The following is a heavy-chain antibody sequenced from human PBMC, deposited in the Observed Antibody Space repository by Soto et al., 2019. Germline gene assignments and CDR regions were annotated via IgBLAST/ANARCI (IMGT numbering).Heavy chain of an antibody. D-gene: IGHD2-15*01. CDR1: GGSISSSSYY. CDR2: IYYSGST. J-gene: IGHJ6*02. V-gene: IGHV4-39*01. Sequence: QLQLQESGPGLVKPSETLSLTCTVSGGSISSSSYYWGWIRQPPGKGLEWIGSIYYSGSTYYNPSLKRRVTISVDTSKNQFSLKLSSVTAADTAVYYCARHDLGYCSGGSSYPNDYYYGMDVWGQGTTVTVSS. CDR3: ARHDLGYCSGGSSYPNDYYYGMDV.